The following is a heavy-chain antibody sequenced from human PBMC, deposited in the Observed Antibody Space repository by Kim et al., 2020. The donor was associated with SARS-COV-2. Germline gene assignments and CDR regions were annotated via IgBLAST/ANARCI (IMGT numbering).Heavy chain of an antibody. CDR3: ARVRREDGYNLYYFDY. J-gene: IGHJ4*02. Sequence: VEGRFTISRHNSKHTLYLQMNSLRAEDTAVYYCARVRREDGYNLYYFDYWGQGTLVTVSS. D-gene: IGHD5-12*01. V-gene: IGHV3-53*04.